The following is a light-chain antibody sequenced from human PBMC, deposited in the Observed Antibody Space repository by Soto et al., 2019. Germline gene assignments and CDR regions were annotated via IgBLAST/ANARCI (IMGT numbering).Light chain of an antibody. J-gene: IGKJ5*01. CDR1: QSVSSN. CDR3: QQHNKWPPIN. Sequence: IVLTKSPCTLSLSPMQRATLSCRASQSVSSNLAWYQQKPGQAPRLLIYGASTRATGIPARFSGSGSGTEFTLTISSLQSEDFAVYYCQQHNKWPPINFGQGTRLE. V-gene: IGKV3-15*01. CDR2: GAS.